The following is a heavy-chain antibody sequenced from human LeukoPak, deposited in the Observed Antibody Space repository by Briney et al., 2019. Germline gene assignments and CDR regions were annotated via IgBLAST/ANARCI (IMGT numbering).Heavy chain of an antibody. Sequence: PGGSLRLSCAASGFTVSNTFMSWVRQAPGKGLEWVSVICSVGTTYYADSVKGRFTISRDNSKNTLYLQMNSLRAEDTAVYYCARGSGWLDYWGQGTLVTVSS. CDR1: GFTVSNTF. D-gene: IGHD6-19*01. CDR2: ICSVGTT. V-gene: IGHV3-53*01. J-gene: IGHJ4*02. CDR3: ARGSGWLDY.